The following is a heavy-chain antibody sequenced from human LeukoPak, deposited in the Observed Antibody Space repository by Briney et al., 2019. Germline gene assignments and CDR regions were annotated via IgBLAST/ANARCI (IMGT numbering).Heavy chain of an antibody. CDR3: VYGSGSFLDY. D-gene: IGHD3-10*01. V-gene: IGHV3-30*03. CDR2: ISYDGSNK. CDR1: GFPFSSYW. Sequence: GGSLRLSCVVSGFPFSSYWMNWVRQAPGKGLEWVAVISYDGSNKYYADSVKGRFTISRDNSKNTLYLQMNSLRAEDTAVYYCVYGSGSFLDYWGQGTLVTVSS. J-gene: IGHJ4*02.